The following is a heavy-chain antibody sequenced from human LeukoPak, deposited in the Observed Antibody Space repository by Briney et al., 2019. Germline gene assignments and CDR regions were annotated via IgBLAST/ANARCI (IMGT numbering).Heavy chain of an antibody. J-gene: IGHJ4*02. CDR2: INHSGST. CDR3: ARGRSTYYDILTGCLSDY. CDR1: GGSFSGYY. V-gene: IGHV4-34*01. D-gene: IGHD3-9*01. Sequence: SETLSLTCAVYGGSFSGYYWSWIRQPPGKGLEWIGEINHSGSTNCNPSLKSRVTISVDTSKNQFSLKLSSVTAADTAAYYCARGRSTYYDILTGCLSDYWGQGTLVTVSS.